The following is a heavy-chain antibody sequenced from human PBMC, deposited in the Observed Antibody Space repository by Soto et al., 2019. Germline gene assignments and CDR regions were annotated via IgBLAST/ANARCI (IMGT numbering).Heavy chain of an antibody. CDR2: IKQDGSEK. CDR3: ARGRYDEKYSAATDAFDI. Sequence: GGSLRLSCAASGFTFSSYWMSWVRQAPGKGLEWVANIKQDGSEKYYVDSVKGRFTISRDNAKNSLYLQMNSLRAEGTAVYFCARGRYDEKYSAATDAFDIWGQGTMVTVSS. D-gene: IGHD2-15*01. CDR1: GFTFSSYW. V-gene: IGHV3-7*03. J-gene: IGHJ3*02.